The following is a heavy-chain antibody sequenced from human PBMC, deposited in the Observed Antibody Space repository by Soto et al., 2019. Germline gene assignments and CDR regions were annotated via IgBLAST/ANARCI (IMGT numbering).Heavy chain of an antibody. CDR3: ARDMVRGMDV. J-gene: IGHJ6*02. Sequence: GXSLRLSCAASGFTFSSHAMHWVRQTPVKGLEWVAVIYGGGSKYYADSVKGRFTISRDNSKNTLYLQMNSLRAEDTAVYYCARDMVRGMDVWGQGTTVTVSS. CDR2: IYGGGSK. CDR1: GFTFSSHA. V-gene: IGHV3-66*01. D-gene: IGHD3-10*01.